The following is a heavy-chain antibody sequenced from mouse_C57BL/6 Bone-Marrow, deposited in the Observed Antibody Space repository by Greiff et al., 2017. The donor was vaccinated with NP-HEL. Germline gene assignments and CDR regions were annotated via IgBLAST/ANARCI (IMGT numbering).Heavy chain of an antibody. CDR1: GFTFSDFY. J-gene: IGHJ1*03. V-gene: IGHV7-1*01. Sequence: EVKVVESGGGLVQSGRSLRLSCATSGFTFSDFYMEWVRQAPGKGLEWIAASRNKANDYTTEYSASVKGRFIVSRDTSQSILYLQMNALRAEDTAIYYCARGGYFFYWYFDVWGTGTTVTVSS. CDR2: SRNKANDYTT. D-gene: IGHD2-12*01. CDR3: ARGGYFFYWYFDV.